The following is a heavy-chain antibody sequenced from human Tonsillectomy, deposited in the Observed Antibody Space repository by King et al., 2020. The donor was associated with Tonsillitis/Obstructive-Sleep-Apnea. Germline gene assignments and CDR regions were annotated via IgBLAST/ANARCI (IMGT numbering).Heavy chain of an antibody. D-gene: IGHD4-17*01. CDR2: NYPGDSET. J-gene: IGHJ4*02. V-gene: IGHV5-51*01. Sequence: VQLVQSGAEVKKPGESLNISCKGSGYSFTTYWIGWVRQMPGKGLEWMGINYPGDSETRYSPSFQGQVTISADTSINTAYLHWSSLKASDTAMYYCARPADGDHSFPVLPRFDCWGQGTLVTVSS. CDR3: ARPADGDHSFPVLPRFDC. CDR1: GYSFTTYW.